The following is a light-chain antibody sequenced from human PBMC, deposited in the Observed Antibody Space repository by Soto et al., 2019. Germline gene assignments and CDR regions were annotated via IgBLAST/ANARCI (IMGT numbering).Light chain of an antibody. CDR1: HSDIGAGYG. CDR2: DTS. Sequence: QSVLTQPPSVTGAPGQRVTISCTGSHSDIGAGYGVHWYQQFPHSAPKLLIYDTSNRPSGVPDRFSGSRSGTSASLAITGLQAEDEADYYCQSFDSRRIDLLFGGGTKLTVL. CDR3: QSFDSRRIDLL. V-gene: IGLV1-40*01. J-gene: IGLJ2*01.